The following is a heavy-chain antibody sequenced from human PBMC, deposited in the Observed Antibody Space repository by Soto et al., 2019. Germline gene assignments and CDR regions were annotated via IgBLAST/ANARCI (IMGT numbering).Heavy chain of an antibody. CDR2: IGPYGNTI. V-gene: IGHV3-11*01. CDR3: ARDDYTYGDY. CDR1: GFSFRDYF. J-gene: IGHJ4*02. Sequence: QVQLVESGGGLVKPGESLRVSGAAYGFSFRDYFMSWIREAPGKGLEWVSYIGPYGNTIYYADSVKGRFTISRDDAKNSLYLHMNSLRAEDTAVYYCARDDYTYGDYWGQGSLVTVSS. D-gene: IGHD3-3*01.